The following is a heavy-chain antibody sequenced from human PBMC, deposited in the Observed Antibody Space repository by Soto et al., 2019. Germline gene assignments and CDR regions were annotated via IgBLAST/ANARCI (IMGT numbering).Heavy chain of an antibody. V-gene: IGHV1-46*01. CDR2: INPSGGST. D-gene: IGHD2-8*01. J-gene: IGHJ6*02. Sequence: GASVKVSCKASGYTFTSYYMHWVRQAPGQGLEWMGIINPSGGSTSYAQKFQGRVTMTRDTSTSTVYMELSSLRSEDTAVYYCARGDSTDCYNGVCSFFYNHDMDVWGQGTTVTVSS. CDR1: GYTFTSYY. CDR3: ARGDSTDCYNGVCSFFYNHDMDV.